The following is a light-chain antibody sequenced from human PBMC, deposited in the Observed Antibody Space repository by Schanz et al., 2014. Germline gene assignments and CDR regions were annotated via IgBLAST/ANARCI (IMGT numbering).Light chain of an antibody. CDR1: QGISSY. V-gene: IGKV1-9*01. Sequence: IQLTQSPSSLSASVGDRVTITCRASQGISSYLAWYQQKPGKAPKLLIYAASSLQSGVPSRFSGSGLGTEFTLTISSLQPDDFATYYCQHRTFGQGTKLEIK. J-gene: IGKJ2*01. CDR2: AAS. CDR3: QHRT.